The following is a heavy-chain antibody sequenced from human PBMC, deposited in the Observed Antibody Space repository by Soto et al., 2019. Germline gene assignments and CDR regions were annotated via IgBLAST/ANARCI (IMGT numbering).Heavy chain of an antibody. CDR2: IDPSDSYT. Sequence: GESLKISCKGSGYSFTSYWISWVRQMPGKGLEWMGRIDPSDSYTNYSPSFQGHVTISADKSISTVYLQWSSLKASDTAMYYCARHSSSWYLYYYYGMDVWGQGTTVTVSS. J-gene: IGHJ6*02. CDR1: GYSFTSYW. V-gene: IGHV5-10-1*01. D-gene: IGHD6-13*01. CDR3: ARHSSSWYLYYYYGMDV.